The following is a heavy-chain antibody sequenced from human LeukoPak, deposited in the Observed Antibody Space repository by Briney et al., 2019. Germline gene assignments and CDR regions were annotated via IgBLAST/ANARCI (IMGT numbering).Heavy chain of an antibody. Sequence: PGGSLRLSCAASGFTFSSYSMNWVRQAPGKGLEWVSYISSSSSTIYYADSVKGRFTISRDNAKNSLYLQMNSLGAEDTAVYYCARDKFYGSGSWDYWGQGTLVTVSS. CDR2: ISSSSSTI. D-gene: IGHD3-10*01. V-gene: IGHV3-48*01. J-gene: IGHJ4*02. CDR3: ARDKFYGSGSWDY. CDR1: GFTFSSYS.